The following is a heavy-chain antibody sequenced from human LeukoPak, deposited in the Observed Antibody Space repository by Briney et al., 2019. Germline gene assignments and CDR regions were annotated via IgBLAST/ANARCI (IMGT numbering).Heavy chain of an antibody. J-gene: IGHJ6*03. CDR2: INPNSGGT. V-gene: IGHV1-2*02. D-gene: IGHD6-19*01. CDR1: GYTFTGYY. CDR3: ARVSGWDYYYYYMDV. Sequence: ASVKVSCKASGYTFTGYYMHWVRQPPGQGLEWMGWINPNSGGTNYAQNFQGRITMTRDTSISTAYMELSRLRSDDTAVYYCARVSGWDYYYYYMDVWGKGPTVTISS.